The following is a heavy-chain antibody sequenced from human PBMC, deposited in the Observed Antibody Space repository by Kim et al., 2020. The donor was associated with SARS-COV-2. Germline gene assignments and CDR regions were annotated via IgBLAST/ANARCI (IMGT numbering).Heavy chain of an antibody. V-gene: IGHV4-59*13. CDR3: AREGPYYYGSGSYLDY. CDR1: GGSISSYY. Sequence: SETLSLTCTVSGGSISSYYWSWIRQPPGKGLEWIGYIYYSGSTNYNPSLKSRVTISVDTSKNQFSLKLSSVTAADTAVYYCAREGPYYYGSGSYLDYWGQGTLVTVSS. CDR2: IYYSGST. D-gene: IGHD3-10*01. J-gene: IGHJ4*02.